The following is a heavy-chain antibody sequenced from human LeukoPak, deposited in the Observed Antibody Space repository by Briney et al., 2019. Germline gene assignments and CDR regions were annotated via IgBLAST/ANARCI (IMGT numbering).Heavy chain of an antibody. J-gene: IGHJ4*02. CDR2: ISGSGSST. CDR1: GFTFYNYA. Sequence: GGSLRLSCAASGFTFYNYAMSWVRQAPGQGLEWVSAISGSGSSTYYADSVKGRFTISRDNSKNTLYLQMHSLRAEDTAVYYCAKDRRGYFVPIDYWGQGTLVTVSS. D-gene: IGHD3-10*02. CDR3: AKDRRGYFVPIDY. V-gene: IGHV3-23*01.